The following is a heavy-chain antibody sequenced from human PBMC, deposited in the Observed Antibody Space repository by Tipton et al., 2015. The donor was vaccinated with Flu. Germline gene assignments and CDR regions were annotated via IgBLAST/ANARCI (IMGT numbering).Heavy chain of an antibody. CDR1: GGSISSYY. CDR2: IYTSGST. CDR3: ARGGDLWFGELQNFDY. Sequence: TLSLTCTVSGGSISSYYWSWIRQPAGKGLEWIGRIYTSGSTNYNPSLKSRVTISVDTSKNQFSLKLSSVTAADTAVYYCARGGDLWFGELQNFDYWGQGTLVTVSS. V-gene: IGHV4-4*07. J-gene: IGHJ4*02. D-gene: IGHD3-10*01.